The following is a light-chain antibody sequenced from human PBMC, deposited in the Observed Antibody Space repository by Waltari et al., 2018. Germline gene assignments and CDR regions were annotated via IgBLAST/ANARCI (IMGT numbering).Light chain of an antibody. CDR1: QDVSTW. V-gene: IGKV1-12*01. J-gene: IGKJ4*01. CDR3: QQTDSFPLT. CDR2: GAS. Sequence: DIQMTQSPSSVSASVGDRVTISWRASQDVSTWLAWYQQKPGKAPNLLIYGASSLQSGVPSRFSGIGSGTEFTLTINGLQPEDFATYYCQQTDSFPLTFGGGSKVEIK.